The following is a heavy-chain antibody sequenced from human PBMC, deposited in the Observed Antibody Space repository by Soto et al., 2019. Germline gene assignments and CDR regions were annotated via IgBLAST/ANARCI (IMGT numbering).Heavy chain of an antibody. Sequence: ASVKVSCKASGYTFTSYGISWVRQAPGQGLEWMGWISAYNGNTNYAQKLQGRVTMTTDTSTSTAYMELRSLRSDDTPVYYCARRGYGAAAGTVIDYWGQGPLVTVPS. D-gene: IGHD6-13*01. CDR2: ISAYNGNT. CDR3: ARRGYGAAAGTVIDY. V-gene: IGHV1-18*01. CDR1: GYTFTSYG. J-gene: IGHJ4*02.